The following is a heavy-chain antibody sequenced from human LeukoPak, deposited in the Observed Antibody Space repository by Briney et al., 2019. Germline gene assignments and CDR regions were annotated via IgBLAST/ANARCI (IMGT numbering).Heavy chain of an antibody. V-gene: IGHV3-15*01. Sequence: GGSLRLSCAASGXIFSNAWLTWVRQAPGKGLEWIGRIKRKNDGGTTDYAAPVKGRFIISRDDSKNTLYLQMNSLKTEDTAVYYCTTAYQLLRHDAFDIWGQGTMVTVSS. J-gene: IGHJ3*02. CDR2: IKRKNDGGTT. CDR1: GXIFSNAW. CDR3: TTAYQLLRHDAFDI. D-gene: IGHD2-2*01.